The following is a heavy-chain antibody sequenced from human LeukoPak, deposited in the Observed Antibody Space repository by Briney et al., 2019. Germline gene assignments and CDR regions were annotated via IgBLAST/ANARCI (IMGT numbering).Heavy chain of an antibody. J-gene: IGHJ5*02. CDR1: GFTFSSYS. D-gene: IGHD3-9*01. CDR2: ISTSSSYI. CDR3: ARSDWFRGEETPT. Sequence: KSGGSLRLSCAAYGFTFSSYSMNWVRQAPGKGLEWVSFISTSSSYIYYADSVKGRFTISRDNAKNSLYLEMNSLRAEDTAVYYCARSDWFRGEETPTWGQGTLVTVSS. V-gene: IGHV3-21*01.